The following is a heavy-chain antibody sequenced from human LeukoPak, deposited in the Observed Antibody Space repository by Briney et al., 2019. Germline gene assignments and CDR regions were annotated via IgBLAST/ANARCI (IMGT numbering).Heavy chain of an antibody. CDR2: ISSDGTHT. CDR3: ARSSYNGYDKGDV. V-gene: IGHV3-74*01. CDR1: GFTFRNYW. D-gene: IGHD5-12*01. Sequence: PRGSLRQSFAASGFTFRNYWVNWVRQGPGKGLVWVSRISSDGTHTDYADSGKGRFTVSRDNAQNTLYLEINSLRVEDTAVYYCARSSYNGYDKGDVWGKGTTVTVSS. J-gene: IGHJ6*04.